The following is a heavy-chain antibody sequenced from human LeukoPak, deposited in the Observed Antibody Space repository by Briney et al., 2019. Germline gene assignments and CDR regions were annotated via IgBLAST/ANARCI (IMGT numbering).Heavy chain of an antibody. V-gene: IGHV4-61*01. CDR2: IYYSGST. CDR1: GGSVSSGSYY. CDR3: VSSTHLTSGPFDY. Sequence: PSETLSLTCTVSGGSVSSGSYYWSWIRQPPGKGLEWIGYIYYSGSTNYNPSLKSRVTISVDTSKNQFSLKLSSVTAADTAVYYCVSSTHLTSGPFDYWGQGTLVTVSS. J-gene: IGHJ4*02. D-gene: IGHD5/OR15-5a*01.